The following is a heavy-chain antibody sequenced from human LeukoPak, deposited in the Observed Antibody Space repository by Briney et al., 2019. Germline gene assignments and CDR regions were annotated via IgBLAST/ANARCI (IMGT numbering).Heavy chain of an antibody. V-gene: IGHV4-39*07. CDR3: ARAASSIAVGVIGLRWDYYYYYMDV. CDR2: IYYSGST. CDR1: GGSISSSSYY. D-gene: IGHD6-6*01. Sequence: SETLSLTCTVSGGSISSSSYYWGWIRQPPGKGLEWIGSIYYSGSTNYNPSLKSRVTISVDTSKNQFSLKLSSVTAADTAVYYCARAASSIAVGVIGLRWDYYYYYMDVWGKGTTVTVSS. J-gene: IGHJ6*03.